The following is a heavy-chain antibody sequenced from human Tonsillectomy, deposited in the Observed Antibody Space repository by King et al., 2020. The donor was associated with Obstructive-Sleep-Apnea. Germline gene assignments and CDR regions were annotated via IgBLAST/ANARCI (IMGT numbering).Heavy chain of an antibody. J-gene: IGHJ5*02. V-gene: IGHV4-31*03. D-gene: IGHD1-14*01. CDR1: GGSISADGHY. CDR2: IDYSGNT. CDR3: AKHREYGSEPGFDP. Sequence: QLQESGPGLVKPSQTLSLTCTVSGGSISADGHYWNWIRQHPGKGLEWIGCIDYSGNTYYTSSLNSRLTMSLDTSKNQISLRLTSVTAADTAVYFCAKHREYGSEPGFDPWGQGTLVTVSS.